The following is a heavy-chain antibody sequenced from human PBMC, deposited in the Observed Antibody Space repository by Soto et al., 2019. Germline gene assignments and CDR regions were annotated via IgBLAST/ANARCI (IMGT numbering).Heavy chain of an antibody. V-gene: IGHV3-7*01. CDR3: ARDPWAADY. CDR1: GFTFSSNW. D-gene: IGHD3-16*01. J-gene: IGHJ4*02. CDR2: INKDGSEK. Sequence: GGSLRLSCAASGFTFSSNWMSWVRQAPGEGLEWVANINKDGSEKYYVDSVKGRFIISRDNAKNALYLQMNSLRAEDTAVYYCARDPWAADYWGQGTLVTVSS.